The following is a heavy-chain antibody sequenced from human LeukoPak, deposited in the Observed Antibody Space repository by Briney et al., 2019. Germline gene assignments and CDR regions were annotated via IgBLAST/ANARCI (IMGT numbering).Heavy chain of an antibody. CDR1: GYTFTTYH. J-gene: IGHJ4*02. CDR2: MNPNSGNT. Sequence: ASVKVSCKSSGYTFTTYHINWVRQATGQGLEWMGWMNPNSGNTGYAQKFQGRVTITRNTSISTAYMELSSLRSEDTAVYYCARGRGGATGYRRFDYWGQGTLVTVSS. V-gene: IGHV1-8*03. D-gene: IGHD1-1*01. CDR3: ARGRGGATGYRRFDY.